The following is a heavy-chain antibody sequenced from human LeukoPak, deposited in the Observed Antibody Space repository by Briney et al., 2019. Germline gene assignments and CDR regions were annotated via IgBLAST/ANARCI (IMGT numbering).Heavy chain of an antibody. J-gene: IGHJ4*02. Sequence: SETLSLTCTVSGGSISSYYWSWIRQPPGKGLEWIGYIYYSGSTNYNPSLKSRVTVSVDTSKNQFSLKLTSVTAADTAVYYCARRGVIAVAVWGQGTLVTVSS. CDR3: ARRGVIAVAV. CDR2: IYYSGST. D-gene: IGHD6-19*01. V-gene: IGHV4-59*08. CDR1: GGSISSYY.